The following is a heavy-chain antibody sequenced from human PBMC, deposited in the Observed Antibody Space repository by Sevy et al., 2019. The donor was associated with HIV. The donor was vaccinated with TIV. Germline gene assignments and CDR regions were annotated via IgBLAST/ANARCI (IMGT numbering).Heavy chain of an antibody. CDR1: GGSISSYY. V-gene: IGHV4-59*01. CDR2: IYYSGST. D-gene: IGHD6-19*01. CDR3: ARRSGWYWWWFDP. J-gene: IGHJ5*02. Sequence: SETLSLTCTVSGGSISSYYWSWIRQPPGKGLEWIGYIYYSGSTNYNPPLKSRVTISVDTSKNQFSLKLSSVTAADTAVYYCARRSGWYWWWFDPWGQGTLVTVSS.